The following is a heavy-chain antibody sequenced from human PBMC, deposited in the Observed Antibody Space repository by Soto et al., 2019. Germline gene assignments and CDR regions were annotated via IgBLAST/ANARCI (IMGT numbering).Heavy chain of an antibody. Sequence: PSETLSLTCTVSGGSITSSEYYWAWMRQRPGKGRQFVGTIYDSGSSYSNPSLKSRLSMSVDTSKNQFSLTIKSVTAADTGFYSCASHPFNWRDPDSWGQGILVTVSS. D-gene: IGHD1-1*01. V-gene: IGHV4-39*01. J-gene: IGHJ5*01. CDR2: IYDSGSS. CDR1: GGSITSSEYY. CDR3: ASHPFNWRDPDS.